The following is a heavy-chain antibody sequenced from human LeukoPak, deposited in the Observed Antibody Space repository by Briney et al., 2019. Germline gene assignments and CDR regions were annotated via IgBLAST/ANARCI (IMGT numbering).Heavy chain of an antibody. Sequence: PSETLSLTCSVSGASLSSYYWYWLRQPPGEGREWIGYISDTGKTDSNPSLKSRASIPLDTSKKQFSLRLRSLTSADSAVYYCATGYYDPFAPWGPGLLVPVSS. V-gene: IGHV4-59*01. D-gene: IGHD2/OR15-2a*01. J-gene: IGHJ5*02. CDR3: ATGYYDPFAP. CDR1: GASLSSYY. CDR2: ISDTGKT.